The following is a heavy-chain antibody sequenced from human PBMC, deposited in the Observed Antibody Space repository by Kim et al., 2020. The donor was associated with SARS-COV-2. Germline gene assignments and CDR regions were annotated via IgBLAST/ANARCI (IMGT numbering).Heavy chain of an antibody. J-gene: IGHJ5*02. Sequence: YGPSFQGHLTISADKSISTAYLQWSSLKASDTAMYYCARIGFRRVWFDPWGQGTLVTVSS. CDR3: ARIGFRRVWFDP. D-gene: IGHD3-10*01. V-gene: IGHV5-10-1*01.